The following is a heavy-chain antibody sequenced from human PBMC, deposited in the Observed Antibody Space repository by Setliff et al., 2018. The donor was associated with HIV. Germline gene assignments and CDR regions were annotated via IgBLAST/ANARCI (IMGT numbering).Heavy chain of an antibody. J-gene: IGHJ2*01. CDR3: AREVVDRVTTAWYFDL. Sequence: PGGSLRLSCAASGFTFSGYDMHWVRQPTGKGLEWVSAIGRAGDTYYPGSVKGRFTISRENAKNSVYLQMNSLRAEDTAVYYCAREVVDRVTTAWYFDLWGRGILVTVSS. D-gene: IGHD5-12*01. CDR1: GFTFSGYD. CDR2: IGRAGDT. V-gene: IGHV3-13*01.